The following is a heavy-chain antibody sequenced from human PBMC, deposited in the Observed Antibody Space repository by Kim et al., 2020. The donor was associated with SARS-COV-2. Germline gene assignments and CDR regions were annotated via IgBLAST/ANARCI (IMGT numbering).Heavy chain of an antibody. Sequence: AQKLQGRVTMTRDTDTSTVYMELSSLRSEDTAVYYCARDLSGYYYFGMDVWGQGTTVTVSS. J-gene: IGHJ6*02. CDR3: ARDLSGYYYFGMDV. D-gene: IGHD1-26*01. V-gene: IGHV1-46*01.